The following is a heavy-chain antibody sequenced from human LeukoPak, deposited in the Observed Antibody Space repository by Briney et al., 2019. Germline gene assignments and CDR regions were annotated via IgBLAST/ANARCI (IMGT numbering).Heavy chain of an antibody. CDR2: IIPIFGTA. CDR3: ARDLSGGSTSTRKLYYYYMDV. V-gene: IGHV1-69*13. Sequence: ASVKVSCKASGYTFTSYGISWVRQAPGQGLEWMGGIIPIFGTANYAQKFQGRVTITADESTSTAYMELSSLRSEDTAVYYCARDLSGGSTSTRKLYYYYMDVWGKGTTVTVSS. CDR1: GYTFTSYG. D-gene: IGHD2-2*01. J-gene: IGHJ6*03.